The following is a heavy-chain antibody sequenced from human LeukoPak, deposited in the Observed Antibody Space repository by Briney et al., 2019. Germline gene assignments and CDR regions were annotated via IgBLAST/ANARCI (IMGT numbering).Heavy chain of an antibody. J-gene: IGHJ4*02. CDR2: IRYDGRNE. V-gene: IGHV3-30*02. CDR1: GCAFSSYC. D-gene: IGHD3-22*01. Sequence: GGALRLSCAASGCAFSSYCMHGVRQAAGKGREGVACIRYDGRNEYYAGSVRGRSTISRDNSKNTLYLQMNRLRGEDRAVYYCGQILDSSSYLSGSGQWGEGPLLPVSS. CDR3: GQILDSSSYLSGSGQ.